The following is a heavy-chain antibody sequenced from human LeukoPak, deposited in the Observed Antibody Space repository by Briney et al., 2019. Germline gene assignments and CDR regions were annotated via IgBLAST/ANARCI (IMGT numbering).Heavy chain of an antibody. CDR3: ARELPYSSYPFDY. V-gene: IGHV1-18*01. J-gene: IGHJ4*02. D-gene: IGHD6-6*01. Sequence: KLQGRVTMTTDTSTSTAYMELRSLRSDDTAVYYCARELPYSSYPFDYWGQGTLVTVSS.